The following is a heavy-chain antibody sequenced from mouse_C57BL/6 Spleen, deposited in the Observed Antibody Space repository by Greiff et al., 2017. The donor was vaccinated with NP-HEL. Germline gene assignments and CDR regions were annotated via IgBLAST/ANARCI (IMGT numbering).Heavy chain of an antibody. V-gene: IGHV6-3*01. CDR2: IRLKSDNYAT. Sequence: EVKVEESGGGLVQPGGSMKLSCVASGFTFSNYWMNWVRQSPEKGLEWVAQIRLKSDNYATHYAESVKGRFTISRDDSKSSVYLQMNNLRAEDTGIYYCVRGSTMINDYWGQGTTLTVSS. CDR1: GFTFSNYW. J-gene: IGHJ2*01. CDR3: VRGSTMINDY. D-gene: IGHD2-4*01.